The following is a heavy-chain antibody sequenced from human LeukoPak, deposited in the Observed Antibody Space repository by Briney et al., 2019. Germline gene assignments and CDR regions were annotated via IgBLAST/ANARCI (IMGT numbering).Heavy chain of an antibody. Sequence: SEALSLTCTVFGGSFSDYFWTWIRHSPGKGLEWIGEFNDYTGATKYSPSLNSRVSISLEKSKNQLSRELRSGTAADTAVYYCARGRIAKIVVVHSFSYGMDDWGQGTTVTVSS. CDR2: FNDYTGAT. CDR1: GGSFSDYF. CDR3: ARGRIAKIVVVHSFSYGMDD. D-gene: IGHD3-22*01. V-gene: IGHV4-34*01. J-gene: IGHJ6*02.